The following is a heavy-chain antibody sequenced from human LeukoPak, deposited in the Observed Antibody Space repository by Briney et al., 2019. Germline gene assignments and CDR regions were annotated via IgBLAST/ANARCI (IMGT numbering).Heavy chain of an antibody. Sequence: SETLSLTCAVYGGSFSGYYWSWIRQPPGKGQEWIGEINHSGSTNYNPSLKSRVTISVDTSKNQFSLKLSSVTAADTAVYYCARGPGSADYWGQGTLVTVSS. V-gene: IGHV4-34*01. CDR1: GGSFSGYY. CDR3: ARGPGSADY. CDR2: INHSGST. D-gene: IGHD3-10*01. J-gene: IGHJ4*02.